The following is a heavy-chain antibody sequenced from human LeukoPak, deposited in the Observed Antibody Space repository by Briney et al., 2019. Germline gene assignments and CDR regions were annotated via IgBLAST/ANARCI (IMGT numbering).Heavy chain of an antibody. D-gene: IGHD1-26*01. V-gene: IGHV3-7*01. J-gene: IGHJ3*01. Sequence: GGSLRLSCAASGFTFSTYWMSWVRQAPGKGLEWVANIKQDGSEKYYVDSVKGRFTISRDNAKNSLYLQMNILRAEDTAVYYCARGYRIVDLFCALLWGQGTMVTVSS. CDR1: GFTFSTYW. CDR2: IKQDGSEK. CDR3: ARGYRIVDLFCALL.